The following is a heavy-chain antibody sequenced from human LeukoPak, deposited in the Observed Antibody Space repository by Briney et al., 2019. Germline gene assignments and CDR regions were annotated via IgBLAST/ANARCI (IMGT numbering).Heavy chain of an antibody. CDR2: ISGSGGST. Sequence: PGGSLRLSCAASGFTFSSYAMSWVRQAPGKGLEWVSAISGSGGSTYYADSVKGRFTISRDNSKNTLYLQMNSLRAEDTAVYYCANSHMVRGVIIRSPFDYWGQGTLVTVSS. CDR1: GFTFSSYA. D-gene: IGHD3-10*01. V-gene: IGHV3-23*01. J-gene: IGHJ4*02. CDR3: ANSHMVRGVIIRSPFDY.